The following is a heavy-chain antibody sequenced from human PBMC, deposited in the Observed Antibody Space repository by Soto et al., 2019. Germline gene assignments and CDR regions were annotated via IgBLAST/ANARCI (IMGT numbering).Heavy chain of an antibody. D-gene: IGHD2-15*01. CDR3: AHVDRYAFGMDV. Sequence: QITLKESGPTLVKPTQTLTLTCTFSGFSRSTSGVCVGWIRQPPGKALEWLALIYWDDDKRYSPALKSRLTITRDTSKNQVVLTMTNMDPVDTATYCCAHVDRYAFGMDVWGQGTTVTVSS. J-gene: IGHJ6*02. CDR1: GFSRSTSGVC. V-gene: IGHV2-5*02. CDR2: IYWDDDK.